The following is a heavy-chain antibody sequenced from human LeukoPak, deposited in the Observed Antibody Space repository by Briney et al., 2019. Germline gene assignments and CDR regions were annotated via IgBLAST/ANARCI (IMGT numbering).Heavy chain of an antibody. CDR2: ISAYNGNT. D-gene: IGHD1-26*01. V-gene: IGHV1-18*01. CDR3: AREHSRAWEPTRDYFDY. Sequence: ASVKVSCKASGYTFTSYGISWVRQAPGQGLEWMGWISAYNGNTNYAQKLQGRVTMTTDTSTSTAYMELRSLRSDDTAVYYCAREHSRAWEPTRDYFDYWGQGTLVTVSS. CDR1: GYTFTSYG. J-gene: IGHJ4*02.